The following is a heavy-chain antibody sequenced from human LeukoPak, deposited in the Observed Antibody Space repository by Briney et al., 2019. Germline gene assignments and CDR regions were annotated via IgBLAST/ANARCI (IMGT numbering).Heavy chain of an antibody. V-gene: IGHV1-46*01. CDR1: GYTFTGYY. Sequence: ASVKVSCKASGYTFTGYYMHWVRQAPGQGLEWMGIINPSGGSTSYAQKFQGRVTMTRDTSTSTVYMELSSLRSEDTAVYYCAKSSGYYYFDYWGQGTLVTVSS. J-gene: IGHJ4*02. CDR3: AKSSGYYYFDY. D-gene: IGHD3-22*01. CDR2: INPSGGST.